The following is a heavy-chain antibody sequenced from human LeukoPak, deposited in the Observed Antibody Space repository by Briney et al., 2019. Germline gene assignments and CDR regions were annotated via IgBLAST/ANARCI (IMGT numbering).Heavy chain of an antibody. CDR2: ITPKSGDT. D-gene: IGHD3-3*02. V-gene: IGHV1-2*02. Sequence: ASVKVSCKASGYIFSDFYIHWVRQAPGQGLEYMGWITPKSGDTYSPQRFQGRVTMTRDASISTAYMELSSLRSDDTAVYFCARVRLADERAWAYWGQGTLVTVSS. J-gene: IGHJ4*02. CDR1: GYIFSDFY. CDR3: ARVRLADERAWAY.